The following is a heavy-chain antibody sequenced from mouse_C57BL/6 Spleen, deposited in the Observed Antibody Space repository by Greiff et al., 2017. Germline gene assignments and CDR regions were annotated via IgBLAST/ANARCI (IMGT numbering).Heavy chain of an antibody. J-gene: IGHJ2*01. CDR2: INPGSGGT. CDR1: GYAFTNYL. CDR3: ARREFITTVYFDY. V-gene: IGHV1-54*01. D-gene: IGHD1-1*01. Sequence: QVQLQQSGAELVRPGTSVKVSCKASGYAFTNYLIEWVKQRPGQGLEWIGVINPGSGGTNYNEKFKGKATLTADKSSSTAYMQLSSLISEDSSVYFCARREFITTVYFDYWGQGTTLTVSS.